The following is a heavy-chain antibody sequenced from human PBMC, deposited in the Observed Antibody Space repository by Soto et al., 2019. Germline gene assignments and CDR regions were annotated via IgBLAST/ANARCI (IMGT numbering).Heavy chain of an antibody. CDR1: AGSISSSSYY. J-gene: IGHJ6*02. V-gene: IGHV4-39*01. CDR3: ARYGFHSSSWYVYYYGMDV. D-gene: IGHD6-13*01. Sequence: TLSLTCTVSAGSISSSSYYWGWIRQPPGKGLEWIGRIYYSGSTYYNPSLKSRVTLSADTSQNQFSLKLSSVTPADTAVYYCARYGFHSSSWYVYYYGMDVWGQGTTVTVS. CDR2: IYYSGST.